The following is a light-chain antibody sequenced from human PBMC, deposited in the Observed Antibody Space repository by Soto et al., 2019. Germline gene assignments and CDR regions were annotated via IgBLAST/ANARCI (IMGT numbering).Light chain of an antibody. Sequence: EIGLTQSPGTLSLSPGERATLSWGASQSVSSSYLAWYQQKPGQAPRPLIYGASSRATGIPDRFSGSVYGTDFNLTISRLEPEDFAVYYCQQYGSSPWTFGQGTKVDIK. CDR2: GAS. CDR1: QSVSSSY. V-gene: IGKV3-20*01. CDR3: QQYGSSPWT. J-gene: IGKJ1*01.